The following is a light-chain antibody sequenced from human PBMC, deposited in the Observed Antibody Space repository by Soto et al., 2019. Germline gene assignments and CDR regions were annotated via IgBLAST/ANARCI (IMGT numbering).Light chain of an antibody. CDR1: QRVSNNY. J-gene: IGKJ1*01. CDR3: QQYGSSGT. Sequence: VVLTQSPVTLSLSPCERATLSCRASQRVSNNYLAWYQQKPGQAPRLLIYGASNRATGIPDRFSGSGSGTDFTLTISRLEPEDFAVYYCQQYGSSGTFGQGTKVDIK. V-gene: IGKV3-20*01. CDR2: GAS.